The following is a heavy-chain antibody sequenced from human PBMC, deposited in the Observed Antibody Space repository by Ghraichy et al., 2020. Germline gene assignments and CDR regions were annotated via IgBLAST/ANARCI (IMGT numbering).Heavy chain of an antibody. D-gene: IGHD3-22*01. J-gene: IGHJ3*02. CDR3: ARVDSSGYSDAFDI. CDR2: INSDGSST. Sequence: GGSLRLSCAASGFTFSSYWMHWVRQAPGKGLVWVSRINSDGSSTSYADSVKGRFTISRDNAKNTPYLQMNSLRAEDTAVYYCARVDSSGYSDAFDIWGQGTMVTVSS. V-gene: IGHV3-74*01. CDR1: GFTFSSYW.